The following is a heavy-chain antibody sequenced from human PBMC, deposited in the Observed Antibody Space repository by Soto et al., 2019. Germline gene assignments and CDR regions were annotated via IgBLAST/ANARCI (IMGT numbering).Heavy chain of an antibody. CDR3: ANVKGYCSGGSCYYYYYYMDV. CDR1: GGSISSSSYY. V-gene: IGHV4-39*01. Sequence: QLQLQESGPGLVKPSETLSLTCTVSGGSISSSSYYWGWIRQPPGKGLEWIGSIYYSGSTYYNPSLKSRVTISVDTSNNQFSLKLSSVTAADTAVYYCANVKGYCSGGSCYYYYYYMDVWGKGTTVTVSS. D-gene: IGHD2-15*01. CDR2: IYYSGST. J-gene: IGHJ6*03.